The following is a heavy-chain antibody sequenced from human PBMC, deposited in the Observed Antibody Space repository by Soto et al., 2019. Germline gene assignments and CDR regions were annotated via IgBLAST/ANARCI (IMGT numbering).Heavy chain of an antibody. CDR3: ARDAGWELLPYYYGMDV. Sequence: QVQLVQSGAEVKKPGSSVKVSCKASGGTFSSYAISWVRQAPGQGLEWMGGIIPIFGTANYAQKFQGRVTITADESTITAYMELSSLRSEDTAVYYCARDAGWELLPYYYGMDVWGQGTTVTVSS. D-gene: IGHD1-26*01. CDR2: IIPIFGTA. J-gene: IGHJ6*02. CDR1: GGTFSSYA. V-gene: IGHV1-69*01.